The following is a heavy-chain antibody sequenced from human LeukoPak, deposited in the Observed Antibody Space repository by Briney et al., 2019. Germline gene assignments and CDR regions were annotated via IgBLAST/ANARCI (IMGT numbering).Heavy chain of an antibody. CDR2: ISSSSSYI. CDR3: ARGVYSSSHPTDY. D-gene: IGHD6-13*01. J-gene: IGHJ4*02. CDR1: GFTFSSYS. Sequence: GGSLRLSCAASGFTFSSYSMNWVRQAPGKGLEWVSCISSSSSYIYYADSVKGRFTISRDNAKNSLYLQMNSLRAEDTALYYCARGVYSSSHPTDYWGQGTLVTVSS. V-gene: IGHV3-21*04.